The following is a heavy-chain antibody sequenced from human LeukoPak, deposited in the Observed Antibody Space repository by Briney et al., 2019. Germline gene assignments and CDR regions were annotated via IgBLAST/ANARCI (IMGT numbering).Heavy chain of an antibody. CDR1: GYTLTELS. J-gene: IGHJ3*02. D-gene: IGHD6-19*01. CDR2: FDPEDGET. V-gene: IGHV1-24*01. Sequence: ASVKVSCKVSGYTLTELSMQWVRQAPGKRLEWMGGFDPEDGETIYAQKFQGRVTMTEDTSTDTAYMELSSLRSEDTAVYYCATPVAGKNDAFDIWGQGTMVTVSS. CDR3: ATPVAGKNDAFDI.